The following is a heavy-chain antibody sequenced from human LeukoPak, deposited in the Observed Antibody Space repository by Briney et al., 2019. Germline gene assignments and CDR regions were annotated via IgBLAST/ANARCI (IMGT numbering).Heavy chain of an antibody. D-gene: IGHD3-22*01. Sequence: GASVKVSCKASGYTFTGYYMHWVRQAPGQGLEWMGWINPNSGGTNYAQKFQGRVTMTRDTSISTAYMELSRLRSDDTAVYYCARVADYDSSGYLFDYWGQGTLVTVSS. CDR1: GYTFTGYY. V-gene: IGHV1-2*02. CDR3: ARVADYDSSGYLFDY. J-gene: IGHJ4*02. CDR2: INPNSGGT.